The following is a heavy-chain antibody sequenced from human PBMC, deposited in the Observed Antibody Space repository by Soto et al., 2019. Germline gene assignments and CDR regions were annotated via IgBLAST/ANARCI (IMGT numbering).Heavy chain of an antibody. Sequence: SETRSLTCTVSGGSISSYYWSWIRQPPGKGLEWIGYIYYSGSTNYNPSLKSRVTISVDTSKNQFSLKLSSVTAADTAVYYCAKDGYSITRNKPLDYWGQGTLVTVSS. V-gene: IGHV4-59*01. D-gene: IGHD2-2*01. J-gene: IGHJ4*02. CDR1: GGSISSYY. CDR2: IYYSGST. CDR3: AKDGYSITRNKPLDY.